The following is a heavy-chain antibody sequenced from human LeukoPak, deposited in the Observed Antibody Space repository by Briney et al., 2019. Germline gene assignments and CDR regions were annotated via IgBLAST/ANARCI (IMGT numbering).Heavy chain of an antibody. J-gene: IGHJ5*02. CDR2: IYPGDSDT. Sequence: GESLQISCKGSGYSFTSYWIGWVRQMPGKGLEWMGIIYPGDSDTRYSPSFQGQVTISADKSISTAYLQWSSLKASDTAMYYCARSDYDFWSGYYNAWFDPWGQGTLVTVSS. CDR3: ARSDYDFWSGYYNAWFDP. D-gene: IGHD3-3*01. CDR1: GYSFTSYW. V-gene: IGHV5-51*01.